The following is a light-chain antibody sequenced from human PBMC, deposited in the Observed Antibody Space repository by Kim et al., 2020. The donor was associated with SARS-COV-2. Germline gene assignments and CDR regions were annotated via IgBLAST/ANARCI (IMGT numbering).Light chain of an antibody. CDR2: NVS. CDR1: QSLIHSNGNTY. CDR3: MQGTHWPPYT. J-gene: IGKJ2*01. V-gene: IGKV2-30*02. Sequence: DVVMTQSPLSLPVTLGQPASISCRSSQSLIHSNGNTYLNWFQQRPGQSPGRLIYNVSQRDSGVPDRFSGSGSGTDFALKISRVETEDVGVYYCMQGTHWPPYTFGQGTKLEI.